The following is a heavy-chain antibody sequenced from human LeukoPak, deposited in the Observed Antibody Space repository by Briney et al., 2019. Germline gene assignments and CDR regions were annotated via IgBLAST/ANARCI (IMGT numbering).Heavy chain of an antibody. CDR1: GGTFSSYA. CDR3: ARVSLRGMVYAPWFDP. D-gene: IGHD2-8*01. V-gene: IGHV1-69*13. Sequence: SVTVSCTASGGTFSSYAISWVRRAPGQGLEWMGGIIPIFGTANYAQKFQGRVTITADESTSTAYMELSSLRSEDTAVYYCARVSLRGMVYAPWFDPWGQGTLVTVSS. CDR2: IIPIFGTA. J-gene: IGHJ5*02.